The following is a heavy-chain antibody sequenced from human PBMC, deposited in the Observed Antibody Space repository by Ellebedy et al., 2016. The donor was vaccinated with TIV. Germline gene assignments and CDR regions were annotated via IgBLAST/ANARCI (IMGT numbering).Heavy chain of an antibody. CDR3: ARDDGASNPSVFDY. J-gene: IGHJ4*02. D-gene: IGHD4-11*01. CDR2: ISYDGSDK. Sequence: GESLKISCTASRLAFSNYAMHWVRQAPGKGLQWVAAISYDGSDKSYADSVKGRFSISRDNSKSTLYLQMNSLRAEDTAMYYCARDDGASNPSVFDYWGQGTLATVSS. CDR1: RLAFSNYA. V-gene: IGHV3-30-3*01.